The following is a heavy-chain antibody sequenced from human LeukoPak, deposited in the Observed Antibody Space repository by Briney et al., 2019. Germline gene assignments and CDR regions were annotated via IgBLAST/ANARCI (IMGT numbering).Heavy chain of an antibody. D-gene: IGHD5-18*01. V-gene: IGHV4-59*07. CDR1: GGSFRSYY. J-gene: IGHJ4*02. Sequence: SDTLSLTCTVSGGSFRSYYWTWIRQTPGKGLEWIGHIYYSGNPTYNPSLKSRFTISVDPSKDQVALKVRSVTTEDTAVYYCASQRGYAYGFDSWGQGTRVTVSP. CDR3: ASQRGYAYGFDS. CDR2: IYYSGNP.